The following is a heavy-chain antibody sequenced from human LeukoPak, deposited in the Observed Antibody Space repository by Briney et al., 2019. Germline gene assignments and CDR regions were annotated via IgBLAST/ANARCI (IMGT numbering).Heavy chain of an antibody. CDR1: GGTFSSYA. J-gene: IGHJ6*03. V-gene: IGHV1-69*13. Sequence: SVKVSCKASGGTFSSYAISWVRQAPGQGLEWMGGIIPIFGTANYAQKFQGRVTITADESTSTAYMGLSSLRSEDTAVYYCARDAVTYCSSTSCYDLVDMDVWGKGTTVTISS. CDR2: IIPIFGTA. D-gene: IGHD2-2*01. CDR3: ARDAVTYCSSTSCYDLVDMDV.